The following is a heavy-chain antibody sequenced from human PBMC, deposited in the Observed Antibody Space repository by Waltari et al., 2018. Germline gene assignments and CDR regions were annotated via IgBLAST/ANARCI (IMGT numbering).Heavy chain of an antibody. CDR2: IIWNSGSI. D-gene: IGHD5-12*01. Sequence: EVQLVESGGGLVQPGRSLRLSCAASGLTLDDYAMHWVRQAPGKGLEWVSGIIWNSGSIGYADSVKGRFTISRYNAKNSLYLQMNSLRAEDTALYYCAKDYSGYDWGRFDYWGQGTLVTVSS. CDR1: GLTLDDYA. CDR3: AKDYSGYDWGRFDY. J-gene: IGHJ4*02. V-gene: IGHV3-9*01.